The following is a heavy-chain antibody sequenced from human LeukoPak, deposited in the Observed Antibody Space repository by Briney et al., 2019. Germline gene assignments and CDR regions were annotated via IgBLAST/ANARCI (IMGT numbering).Heavy chain of an antibody. CDR2: IKEDGSEK. V-gene: IGHV3-7*01. Sequence: GGSLRLSCAASGLTFSTCWMNWVRQAPGKGLEWVANIKEDGSEKYYVGSVKGRFTISRDNAKNSVYLQMNSLRAEDTAIYYCARNARGPGDYWGQGTVVTVSS. CDR3: ARNARGPGDY. D-gene: IGHD2-2*01. CDR1: GLTFSTCW. J-gene: IGHJ4*02.